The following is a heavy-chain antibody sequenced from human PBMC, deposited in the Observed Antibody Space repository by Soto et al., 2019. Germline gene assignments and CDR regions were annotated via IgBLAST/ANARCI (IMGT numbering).Heavy chain of an antibody. J-gene: IGHJ3*02. CDR2: FYHSGDT. CDR3: ARRADILTGVDAFTI. Sequence: QLQLQESGPGLVKPSETLSLTCTVSGDSISSPGYYWGWIRQPPGKGLEWIGSFYHSGDTYYTPSLKSRVTISVDTSKNQVSLKLRSVTASDTAVYYCARRADILTGVDAFTIWSQGTMVNVSS. V-gene: IGHV4-39*01. D-gene: IGHD3-9*01. CDR1: GDSISSPGYY.